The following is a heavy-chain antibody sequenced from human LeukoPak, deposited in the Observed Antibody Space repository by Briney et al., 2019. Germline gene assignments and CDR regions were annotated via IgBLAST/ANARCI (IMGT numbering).Heavy chain of an antibody. D-gene: IGHD6-19*01. CDR2: ISGSGVNT. V-gene: IGHV3-23*01. CDR1: GFTFSTYA. J-gene: IGHJ4*02. Sequence: PGGSLRLSCAASGFTFSTYAMTWVRQAPGKGLEWVSGISGSGVNTHYADSVKGRFTISRDNSKNTLYLQMNSLRAEDTAVYYCAKAVAGSEDYWGQGTLVTVSS. CDR3: AKAVAGSEDY.